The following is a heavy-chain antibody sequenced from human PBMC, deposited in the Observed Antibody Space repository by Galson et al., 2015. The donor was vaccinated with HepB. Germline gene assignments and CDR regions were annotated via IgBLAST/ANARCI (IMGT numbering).Heavy chain of an antibody. CDR3: ASAAYYYDSSGYAGYAFDI. CDR2: ISAYNGNT. Sequence: SVKVSCKASGYTFTSYGISWVRQAPGQGLEWMGWISAYNGNTNYAQKLQGRVTMTTDTSTSTAYMELRSLGSDDTAVYYCASAAYYYDSSGYAGYAFDIWGQGTMVTVSS. J-gene: IGHJ3*02. D-gene: IGHD3-22*01. V-gene: IGHV1-18*04. CDR1: GYTFTSYG.